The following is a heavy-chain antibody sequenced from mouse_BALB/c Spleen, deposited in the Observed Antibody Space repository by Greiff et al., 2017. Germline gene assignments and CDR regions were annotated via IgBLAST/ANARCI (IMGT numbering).Heavy chain of an antibody. D-gene: IGHD2-4*01. CDR1: GFSLTSYG. CDR2: IWAGGST. V-gene: IGHV2-9*02. CDR3: AIYDYDRGFAY. Sequence: QVQLKESGPGLVAPSQSLSITCTVSGFSLTSYGVHWVRQPPGKGLEWLGVIWAGGSTNYNSALMSRLRISKDNSKSKVFLKMNMLQTDDTAMYYCAIYDYDRGFAYWGQGTLVTVSA. J-gene: IGHJ3*01.